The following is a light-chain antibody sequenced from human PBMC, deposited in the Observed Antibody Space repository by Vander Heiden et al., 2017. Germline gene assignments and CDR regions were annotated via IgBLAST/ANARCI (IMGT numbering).Light chain of an antibody. CDR2: GAS. CDR3: QQENNWPTT. V-gene: IGKV3-15*01. CDR1: QSGSS. J-gene: IGKJ5*01. Sequence: EIVMTQSPATLSVSPGERATLSCRARQSGSSLLIYGASTRATGIPARFSGSGSGTEFTLTISSLQSEDFAVYYCQQENNWPTTFGQGTPMEIK.